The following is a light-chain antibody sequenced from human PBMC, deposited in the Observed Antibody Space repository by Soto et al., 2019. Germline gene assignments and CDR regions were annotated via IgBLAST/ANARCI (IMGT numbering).Light chain of an antibody. CDR1: SSYIGGYDY. CDR2: DVN. J-gene: IGLJ2*01. Sequence: QSVLTQPASVSGSPGQSITLSCTGTSSYIGGYDYVSWYQRHPGKAPKLIIYDVNNRPSGVSNRFSGSKSGNTASLTISGLQAEDEADYYCTSYASGSSHVVFGGGTKLTVL. CDR3: TSYASGSSHVV. V-gene: IGLV2-14*01.